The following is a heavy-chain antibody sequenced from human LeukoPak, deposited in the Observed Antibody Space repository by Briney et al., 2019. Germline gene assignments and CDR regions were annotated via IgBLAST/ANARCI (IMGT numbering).Heavy chain of an antibody. CDR1: GGSMSDYY. J-gene: IGHJ3*02. V-gene: IGHV4-59*01. Sequence: SETLSLTCTVSGGSMSDYYWSWIRQPPGKGLEWIGYIYSTGSTNYNPSLKSRVTISVDTSTNQFSLKLSSVTAADTALYYCARDYSMTHAFDIWGQGTLVTVSS. CDR2: IYSTGST. CDR3: ARDYSMTHAFDI. D-gene: IGHD1-26*01.